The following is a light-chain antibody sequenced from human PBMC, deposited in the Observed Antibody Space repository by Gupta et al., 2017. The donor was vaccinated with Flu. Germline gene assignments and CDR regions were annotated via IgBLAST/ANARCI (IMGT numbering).Light chain of an antibody. Sequence: WYQHLPGTAPRLLIYNDNQRPSGVPDRFSGSKSGTSASLAIGGLQSEDEADYYCAAWDDSLTALSADDSLTVLWVFGGGTKLTVL. CDR3: AAWDDSLTALSADDSLTVLWV. J-gene: IGLJ3*02. V-gene: IGLV1-44*01. CDR2: NDN.